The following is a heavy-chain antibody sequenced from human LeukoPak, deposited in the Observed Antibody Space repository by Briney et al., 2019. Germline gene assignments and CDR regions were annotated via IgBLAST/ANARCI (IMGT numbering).Heavy chain of an antibody. D-gene: IGHD2-15*01. J-gene: IGHJ4*02. CDR2: IYSSGNT. CDR3: ARESLGYCSGGSCPYYFDY. Sequence: SETLSLTCTVSGGSISSYYWSWVRQPAGKGLEWIGRIYSSGNTNYNPSLRSRVTMSVDTSRNQFSLKLSSVTAADTAVYYCARESLGYCSGGSCPYYFDYWGQGTLVTVSS. V-gene: IGHV4-4*07. CDR1: GGSISSYY.